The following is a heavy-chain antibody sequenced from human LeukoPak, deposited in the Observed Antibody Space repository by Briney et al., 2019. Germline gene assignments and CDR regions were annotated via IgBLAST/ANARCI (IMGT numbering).Heavy chain of an antibody. Sequence: GRSLRLSCAASGFTFSSYGMHWVRQAPGKGLEWVAVISYDGSNKYYADSVKGRFTISRDNSKNTLYLQMNSLRAEDTAVYYCARVPVPYSSGWYFDYWGQGTLVTVSS. D-gene: IGHD6-19*01. CDR1: GFTFSSYG. CDR2: ISYDGSNK. J-gene: IGHJ4*02. CDR3: ARVPVPYSSGWYFDY. V-gene: IGHV3-30*03.